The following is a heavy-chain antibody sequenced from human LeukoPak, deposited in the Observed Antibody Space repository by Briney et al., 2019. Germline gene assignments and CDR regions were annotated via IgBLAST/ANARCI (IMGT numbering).Heavy chain of an antibody. Sequence: GGSLRLSCVASGFTFSNYWMTWVRQAPGKGLEWLANMKLDGSKEHYVDSVKGRFTISRDNAKNSLFLQMNSLRAEDTAVYYCVRGSPYDNSGLDAFDIWGQGTMVTVAP. D-gene: IGHD3-22*01. J-gene: IGHJ3*02. CDR1: GFTFSNYW. V-gene: IGHV3-7*01. CDR3: VRGSPYDNSGLDAFDI. CDR2: MKLDGSKE.